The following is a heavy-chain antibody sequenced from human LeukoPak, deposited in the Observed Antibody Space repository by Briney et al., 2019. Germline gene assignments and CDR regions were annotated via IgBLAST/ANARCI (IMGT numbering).Heavy chain of an antibody. CDR2: IYYSGST. CDR1: GGSISSYY. V-gene: IGHV4-59*08. Sequence: SETLSLTCTVSGGSISSYYWSWIRQPPGKGLEWIGYIYYSGSTNHNPSLKSRVTISVDTSKNQFSLKLSSVTAADTAVYYCARHVKGSTHGFDPWGQGTLATVSS. D-gene: IGHD2/OR15-2a*01. J-gene: IGHJ5*02. CDR3: ARHVKGSTHGFDP.